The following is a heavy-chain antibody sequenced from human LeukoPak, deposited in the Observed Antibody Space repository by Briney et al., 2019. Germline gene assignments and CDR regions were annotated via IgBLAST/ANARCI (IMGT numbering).Heavy chain of an antibody. V-gene: IGHV3-21*01. CDR3: AKESWFGELLIDY. Sequence: GGSLRLSCAASGFTFSSYSMNWVRQAPGKGLEWVSSISSSNSYIYYADSVKGRFTISRDNAKNSLYLQMNSLRAEDTAVYYCAKESWFGELLIDYWGQGTLVTVSS. D-gene: IGHD3-10*01. CDR1: GFTFSSYS. CDR2: ISSSNSYI. J-gene: IGHJ4*02.